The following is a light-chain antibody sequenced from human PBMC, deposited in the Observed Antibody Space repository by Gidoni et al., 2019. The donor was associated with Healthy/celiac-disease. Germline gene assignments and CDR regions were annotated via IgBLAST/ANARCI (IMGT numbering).Light chain of an antibody. CDR1: SSNIGSNT. CDR3: AAGDDSLNGVV. Sequence: QPVLTQPPSPSGTPGQRVTISCSGSSSNIGSNTVNWYQQLPGTAPKLLIYSNNQRPSGVPDRFSGSKSGSSASLAISGRQSEEEADYYCAAGDDSLNGVVFGGGTKLTVL. J-gene: IGLJ2*01. V-gene: IGLV1-44*01. CDR2: SNN.